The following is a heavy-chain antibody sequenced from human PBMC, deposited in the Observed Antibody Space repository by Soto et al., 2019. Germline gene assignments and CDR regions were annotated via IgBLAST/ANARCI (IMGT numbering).Heavy chain of an antibody. V-gene: IGHV3-15*07. CDR1: GFTFSNAW. CDR3: ITDLVYDDFWSGSDFDY. D-gene: IGHD3-3*01. CDR2: IKRKTDGGTT. J-gene: IGHJ4*02. Sequence: ASLSLSCAASGFTFSNAWMNWVRQAPGKGLEWVGRIKRKTDGGTTDYAAHEKGRFTISRDDSKNTLYLQMNSLKTEDTAVYYCITDLVYDDFWSGSDFDYWGQGTLVTVSS.